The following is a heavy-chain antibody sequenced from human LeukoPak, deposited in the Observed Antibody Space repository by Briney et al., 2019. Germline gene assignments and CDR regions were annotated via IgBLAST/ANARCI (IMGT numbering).Heavy chain of an antibody. D-gene: IGHD4-23*01. Sequence: GGSLRLSCAASGFTFISYAMHWVRQAPGQGLEWVAVISYDGSNKYYADSVKGRFTISRDNSKNTLSLQMNSLRAEDTAVYYCARAGSVTYGGNSGDYWGQGTLVTVSS. V-gene: IGHV3-30*04. CDR3: ARAGSVTYGGNSGDY. CDR2: ISYDGSNK. J-gene: IGHJ4*02. CDR1: GFTFISYA.